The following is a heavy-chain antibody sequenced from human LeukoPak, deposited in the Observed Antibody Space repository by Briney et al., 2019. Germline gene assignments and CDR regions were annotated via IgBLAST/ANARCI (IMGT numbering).Heavy chain of an antibody. CDR2: INSDESST. Sequence: GSLLLSRAASGFTLNSYWMHWVRQAPGKGLVWVSRINSDESSTTYVDSVKGRFTISRDNAKNTLYLQMDSLRVEDTAVYFCARGAHVLDIWGQGTMVTVSS. CDR1: GFTLNSYW. D-gene: IGHD1-26*01. V-gene: IGHV3-74*01. J-gene: IGHJ3*02. CDR3: ARGAHVLDI.